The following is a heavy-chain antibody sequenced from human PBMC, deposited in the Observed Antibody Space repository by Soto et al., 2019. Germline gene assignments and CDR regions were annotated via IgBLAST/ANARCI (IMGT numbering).Heavy chain of an antibody. D-gene: IGHD1-26*01. Sequence: GASVKVSCKASGGTFSSYAISWVRQAPGQGLEWMGGIIPIFGTANYAQKFQGRVTMTEDTSTDTAYMELSSLRSEDTAVYYCALVGAGFDYWGQGTLVTVSS. CDR1: GGTFSSYA. CDR3: ALVGAGFDY. J-gene: IGHJ4*02. CDR2: IIPIFGTA. V-gene: IGHV1-69*06.